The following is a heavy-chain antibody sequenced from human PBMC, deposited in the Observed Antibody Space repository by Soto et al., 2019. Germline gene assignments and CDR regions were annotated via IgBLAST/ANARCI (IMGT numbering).Heavy chain of an antibody. V-gene: IGHV5-51*01. CDR3: ARHGGRQGLGINAFDI. CDR1: GYSFTSYW. D-gene: IGHD6-19*01. Sequence: GESLKISCKGSGYSFTSYWIGWVRQMPGKGLEWMGIIYPGDSDTRYSPSFQGQVTISADKSISTAYLQWSSLKASDTAMYYCARHGGRQGLGINAFDIWGQGTMVTVSS. CDR2: IYPGDSDT. J-gene: IGHJ3*02.